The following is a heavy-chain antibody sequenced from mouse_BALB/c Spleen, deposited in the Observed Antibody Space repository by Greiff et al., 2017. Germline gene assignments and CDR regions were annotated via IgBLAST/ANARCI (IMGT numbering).Heavy chain of an antibody. J-gene: IGHJ4*01. CDR1: GFTFSDYG. D-gene: IGHD2-2*01. CDR2: ISNLAYSI. V-gene: IGHV5-15*02. CDR3: AMYGYDGLDY. Sequence: EVQGVESGGGLVQPGGSRKLSCAASGFTFSDYGMAWVRQAPGKGPEWVAFISNLAYSIYYADTVTGRFTISRENAKNTLYLEMSSLRSEDTAMYYCAMYGYDGLDYWGQGTSVTVSS.